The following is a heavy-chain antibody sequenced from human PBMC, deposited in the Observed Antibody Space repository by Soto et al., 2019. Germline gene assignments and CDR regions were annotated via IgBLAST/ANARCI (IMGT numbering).Heavy chain of an antibody. V-gene: IGHV3-64*01. J-gene: IGHJ4*02. CDR2: ISSNGGTT. D-gene: IGHD1-7*01. Sequence: EVQLAESGGGMVQPGGSLRLSCVASGFTFSSYDMHWVRKAPGKGLEYVSSISSNGGTTYYGNSVKGRFTISRDNSKNTLYLQMGSLRAEDMAVYYCVRRVSGNYDYWGQGTLVNVSS. CDR3: VRRVSGNYDY. CDR1: GFTFSSYD.